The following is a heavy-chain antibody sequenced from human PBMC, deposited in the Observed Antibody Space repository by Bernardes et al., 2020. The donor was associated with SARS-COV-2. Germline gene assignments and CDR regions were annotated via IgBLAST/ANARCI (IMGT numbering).Heavy chain of an antibody. D-gene: IGHD3-22*01. J-gene: IGHJ4*02. CDR1: GFTFSNYA. V-gene: IGHV3-30*15. CDR3: ARGSGYATIEDY. CDR2: ISYDGSNK. Sequence: LRLSCAASGFTFSNYAMHWVRQAPGKGLEWVAVISYDGSNKYYADSVKGRFTVSRDNSKNTLSLQMSSLRTEDTAVYYCARGSGYATIEDYWGQGTLVTVSS.